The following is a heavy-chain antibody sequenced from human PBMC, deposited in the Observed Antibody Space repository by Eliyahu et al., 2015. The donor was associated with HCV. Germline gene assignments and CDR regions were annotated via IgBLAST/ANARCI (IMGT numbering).Heavy chain of an antibody. Sequence: QVQLQESGPGLVKXSETLSLTCTVPGGSVINYYWSWIRRPPGKGLEWIGYIYYSGTGTTKYNPSLRGRVTISLDMSKNQFSLKLSSVTATDTAVYYCAGERNIGAQEGMDVWGQGTTVTVSS. CDR3: AGERNIGAQEGMDV. CDR1: GGSVINYY. J-gene: IGHJ6*02. D-gene: IGHD6-13*01. V-gene: IGHV4-59*02. CDR2: IYYSGTGTT.